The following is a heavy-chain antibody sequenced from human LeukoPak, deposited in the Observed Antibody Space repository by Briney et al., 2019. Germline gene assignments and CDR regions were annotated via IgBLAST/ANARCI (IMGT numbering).Heavy chain of an antibody. CDR2: IYPHDSYT. D-gene: IGHD6-19*01. CDR3: ARQRGMSGSGWWFDY. J-gene: IGHJ4*02. CDR1: GYSFTSYW. V-gene: IGHV5-51*01. Sequence: GESLKISCRGSGYSFTSYWIGWVRQMPGKGLEWMGIIYPHDSYTIYNPSFQGQATISVDKSISTAHLQWSSLEASDTAMYYCARQRGMSGSGWWFDYWGQGTLVTVSS.